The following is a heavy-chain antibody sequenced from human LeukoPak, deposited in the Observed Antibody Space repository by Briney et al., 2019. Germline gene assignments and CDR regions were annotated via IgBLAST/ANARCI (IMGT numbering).Heavy chain of an antibody. J-gene: IGHJ6*02. V-gene: IGHV3-21*01. CDR3: ARDQTVTMVRGVDYYYGMDV. D-gene: IGHD3-10*01. Sequence: GGSLRLSCAASGFTYSSYGMNWVRQAPGKGLEWVSSISSSSSYIYYADSVKGRFTISRDNAKNSLYLQMNSLRAEDTAVYYCARDQTVTMVRGVDYYYGMDVWGQGTTVTVSS. CDR2: ISSSSSYI. CDR1: GFTYSSYG.